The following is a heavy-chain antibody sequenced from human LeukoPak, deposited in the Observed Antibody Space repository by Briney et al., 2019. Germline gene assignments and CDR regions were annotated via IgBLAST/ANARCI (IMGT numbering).Heavy chain of an antibody. D-gene: IGHD4-17*01. V-gene: IGHV3-23*01. Sequence: GGSLRLYCAASGFTFSNYAMCWVRQAPGKGLEWVSAITGSGSSTYYADSVKGRFTISRDNSKNTLYLQINSLRAEDTAVYYCARREPTVTTPYQDYFDYWGQGTLVTVSS. CDR3: ARREPTVTTPYQDYFDY. CDR1: GFTFSNYA. CDR2: ITGSGSST. J-gene: IGHJ4*02.